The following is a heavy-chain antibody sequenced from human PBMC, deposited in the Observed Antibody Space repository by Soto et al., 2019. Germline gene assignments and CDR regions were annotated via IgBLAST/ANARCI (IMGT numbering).Heavy chain of an antibody. Sequence: ASVKVSCKASGGTFSSYTISWVRQAPGQGLEWMGRIIPILGIANYAQKFQGRVTITADKSTSTAYMELSSLRSEDTAVYYCARADIAYCGGDCYLSEYFQHWGQGTLVTVSS. CDR2: IIPILGIA. D-gene: IGHD2-21*01. V-gene: IGHV1-69*02. J-gene: IGHJ1*01. CDR1: GGTFSSYT. CDR3: ARADIAYCGGDCYLSEYFQH.